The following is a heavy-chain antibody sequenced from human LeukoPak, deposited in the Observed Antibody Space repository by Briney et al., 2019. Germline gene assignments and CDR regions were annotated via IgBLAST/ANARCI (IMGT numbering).Heavy chain of an antibody. CDR1: GFTFSNYG. V-gene: IGHV3-30*02. CDR3: TRSWGRPTPTNDCSSTSCTIGPNTIDY. CDR2: IRYDGSNK. J-gene: IGHJ4*02. Sequence: GGSLRLSCSASGFTFSNYGIHWVRQAPGKGLEWVAFIRYDGSNKYYADSVKGRFTISRDNSKSMLYLQMDSLIPKDTAMYYCTRSWGRPTPTNDCSSTSCTIGPNTIDYWGQGTLVTVSS. D-gene: IGHD2-2*01.